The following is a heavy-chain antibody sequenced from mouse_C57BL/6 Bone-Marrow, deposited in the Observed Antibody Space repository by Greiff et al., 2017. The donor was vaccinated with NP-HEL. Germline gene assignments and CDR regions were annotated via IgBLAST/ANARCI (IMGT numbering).Heavy chain of an antibody. CDR2: IYPRDGST. CDR3: ARSGAQHGYDKNYYAMDY. CDR1: GYTFTSYD. V-gene: IGHV1-85*01. J-gene: IGHJ4*01. Sequence: QVQLKQSGPELVKPGASVKLSCKASGYTFTSYDINWVKQRPGQGLEWIGWIYPRDGSTKYNEKFKGKATLTVDTSSSTAYMELHSLTSEDSAVYFCARSGAQHGYDKNYYAMDYWGQGTSVTVSS. D-gene: IGHD2-2*01.